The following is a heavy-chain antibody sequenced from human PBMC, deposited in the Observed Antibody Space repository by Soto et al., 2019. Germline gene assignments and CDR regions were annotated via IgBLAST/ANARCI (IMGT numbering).Heavy chain of an antibody. CDR3: AKVNSGNYFYDGMDA. CDR2: ISWNSGTV. CDR1: GFTFDDYA. J-gene: IGHJ6*02. V-gene: IGHV3-9*01. Sequence: EVQLVESGGGLVQTGRSLRLSCAASGFTFDDYAMHWVRRAPGKGLEWVSGISWNSGTVDYADSVKGRFTVSRDNAKNSLYLQMNSLRGEDTALYYCAKVNSGNYFYDGMDAWGQGTTVTVSS. D-gene: IGHD6-19*01.